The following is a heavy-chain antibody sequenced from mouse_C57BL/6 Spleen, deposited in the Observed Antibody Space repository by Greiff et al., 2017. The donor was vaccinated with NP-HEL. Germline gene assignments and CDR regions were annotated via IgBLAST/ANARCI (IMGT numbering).Heavy chain of an antibody. D-gene: IGHD1-1*01. CDR2: IYPGDGDT. V-gene: IGHV1-80*01. J-gene: IGHJ1*03. CDR1: GYAFSSYW. CDR3: ARSYGSSSSYWYFEG. Sequence: VQLQQSGAELVKPGASVKISCKASGYAFSSYWMNWVKQRPGKGLEWIGQIYPGDGDTNYNGKFKGKATLTADKSSSTAYMQLSSLTSEDSAVYFCARSYGSSSSYWYFEGWGTGTTVTVAS.